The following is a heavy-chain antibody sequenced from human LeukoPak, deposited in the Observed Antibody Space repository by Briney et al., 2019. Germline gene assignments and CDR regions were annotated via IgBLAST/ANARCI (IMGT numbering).Heavy chain of an antibody. Sequence: GGSLRLSCAASGFTFGSYWMSWVRQAPGKGLEWVANIKQDGSEKYYVDSVKGRFTISRDNAENSLSLQMNSLRAEDTAVYYCASAGGDSRSPLPFYYWGQGTLVTVSS. D-gene: IGHD6-6*01. J-gene: IGHJ4*02. CDR3: ASAGGDSRSPLPFYY. CDR2: IKQDGSEK. CDR1: GFTFGSYW. V-gene: IGHV3-7*03.